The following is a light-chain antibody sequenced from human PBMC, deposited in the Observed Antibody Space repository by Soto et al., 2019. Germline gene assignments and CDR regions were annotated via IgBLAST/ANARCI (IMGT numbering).Light chain of an antibody. Sequence: DIQMTQSTYFVSASAGDRVTITCRSSQGISSWLAWYQQKPGRAPKLLIYAASTLQSGVPSRFSGSGSGTDFTLTISGLQSDDFATYYCQQDYSYPRTFGQGTKVDIK. CDR2: AAS. J-gene: IGKJ1*01. CDR3: QQDYSYPRT. CDR1: QGISSW. V-gene: IGKV1-12*01.